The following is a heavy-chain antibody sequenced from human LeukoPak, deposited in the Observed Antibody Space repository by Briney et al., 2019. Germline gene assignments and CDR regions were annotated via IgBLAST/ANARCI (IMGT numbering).Heavy chain of an antibody. CDR1: GGSISSGSYY. Sequence: SETLSLSCTVSGGSISSGSYYWSWIRQPAGKGLEWIGRIYTSGSTNYNPSLKSRVTISVDTSKNQFSLKLSSVTAADTAVYYCARLDYRYYFDYWGQGTLVTVSS. D-gene: IGHD3/OR15-3a*01. V-gene: IGHV4-61*02. CDR2: IYTSGST. CDR3: ARLDYRYYFDY. J-gene: IGHJ4*02.